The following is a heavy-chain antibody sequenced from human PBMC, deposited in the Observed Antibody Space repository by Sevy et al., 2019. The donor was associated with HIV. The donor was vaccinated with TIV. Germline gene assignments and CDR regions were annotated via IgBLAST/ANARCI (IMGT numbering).Heavy chain of an antibody. V-gene: IGHV3-21*01. CDR3: ARLATTYGMDV. Sequence: GGSLRLSCAASGFTFSSYSMNWVRQAPGKGLEWVSSISSSSYIYYADSVKGRFTISRDNAKNSLYLQMNSLRAEDTAVYYCARLATTYGMDVWGQGTTVTVSS. J-gene: IGHJ6*02. CDR2: ISSSSYI. D-gene: IGHD1-26*01. CDR1: GFTFSSYS.